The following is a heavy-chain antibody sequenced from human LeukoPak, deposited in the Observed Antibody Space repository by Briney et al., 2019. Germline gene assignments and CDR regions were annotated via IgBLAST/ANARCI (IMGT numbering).Heavy chain of an antibody. CDR1: GFTFSSYA. J-gene: IGHJ4*02. CDR3: AKDSGFDYDFWSGYESILTGHYFDY. V-gene: IGHV3-23*01. D-gene: IGHD3-3*01. CDR2: ISGSGGST. Sequence: GGSLRLSCAASGFTFSSYAMSWVRQAPGKGLEWVSAISGSGGSTYYADSVKGRFTISRDNSKNTLYQQMNSLRAEDTAVYYCAKDSGFDYDFWSGYESILTGHYFDYWGQGTLVTVSS.